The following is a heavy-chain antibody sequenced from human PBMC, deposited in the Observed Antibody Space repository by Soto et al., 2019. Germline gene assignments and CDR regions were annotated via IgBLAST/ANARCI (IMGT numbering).Heavy chain of an antibody. J-gene: IGHJ6*03. CDR1: GFTFDDYA. V-gene: IGHV3-9*01. CDR3: AKDGSYCSSTSCYPRYYYYMDV. CDR2: ISWNSGSI. D-gene: IGHD2-2*01. Sequence: EVQLVESGGGLVQPGRSLRLSCAASGFTFDDYAMHWVRHAPGKGLEWVSGISWNSGSIGYADSVKGRFTISRDNAKNSLYLQMNSLRAEDTALYYCAKDGSYCSSTSCYPRYYYYMDVWGKGTTVTVSS.